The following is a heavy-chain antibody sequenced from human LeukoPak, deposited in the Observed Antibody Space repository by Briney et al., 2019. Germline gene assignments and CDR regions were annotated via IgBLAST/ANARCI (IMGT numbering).Heavy chain of an antibody. CDR3: AKGVRSGYDRLDF. Sequence: GGSLRLSCAASGLTFSYYGIHWVRQAPGKGLEWVAVISYDGLNKNYADSVKGRFTISRDNSKNTLYLQMNSLRVEDTAVYYCAKGVRSGYDRLDFWGQGTPVTVSS. D-gene: IGHD5-12*01. J-gene: IGHJ4*02. V-gene: IGHV3-30*18. CDR2: ISYDGLNK. CDR1: GLTFSYYG.